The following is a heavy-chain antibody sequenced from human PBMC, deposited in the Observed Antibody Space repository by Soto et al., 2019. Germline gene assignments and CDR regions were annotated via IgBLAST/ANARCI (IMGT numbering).Heavy chain of an antibody. CDR2: ISSSGSTI. D-gene: IGHD6-13*01. Sequence: GGSLRLSCTASGFTFSDYYMSWIRQAPGKGLEWVSYISSSGSTIYYADSVKGRFTISRDNAKNSLYLQMNSLRAEDTAVYYCARERYRDSSWYMDYYYMDVWGKGTTVTVSS. J-gene: IGHJ6*03. CDR3: ARERYRDSSWYMDYYYMDV. V-gene: IGHV3-11*01. CDR1: GFTFSDYY.